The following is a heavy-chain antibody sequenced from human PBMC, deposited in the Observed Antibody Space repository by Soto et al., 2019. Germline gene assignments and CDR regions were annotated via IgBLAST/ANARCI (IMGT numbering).Heavy chain of an antibody. V-gene: IGHV3-11*01. CDR1: GYTFSDYY. Sequence: QVQLVESGGDLVKPGGSLRLSCAASGYTFSDYYLSWIRQAPGKGLEWISYIDTSSTKIYYADSVRGRFTISRDNGKNDRFLEMTNLRVDDTALYFCASRYALLTGYLSPVDYWGRGTLVTVSS. D-gene: IGHD3-9*01. CDR3: ASRYALLTGYLSPVDY. CDR2: IDTSSTKI. J-gene: IGHJ4*02.